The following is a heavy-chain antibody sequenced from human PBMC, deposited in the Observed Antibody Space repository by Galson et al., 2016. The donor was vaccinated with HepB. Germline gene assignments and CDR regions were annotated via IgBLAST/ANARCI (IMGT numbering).Heavy chain of an antibody. CDR3: AKDWGYCGGNCPVYFDL. V-gene: IGHV3-23*01. CDR1: GFTFSHFA. Sequence: SLRLSCAASGFTFSHFAMSWVRQAPGKGLEWFSAISAGADRSYYADSVKGRFTISRDNSKNTLYLQTNSLRTEDTAVYYCAKDWGYCGGNCPVYFDLWGRGTLVTVSS. J-gene: IGHJ2*01. D-gene: IGHD2-21*02. CDR2: ISAGADRS.